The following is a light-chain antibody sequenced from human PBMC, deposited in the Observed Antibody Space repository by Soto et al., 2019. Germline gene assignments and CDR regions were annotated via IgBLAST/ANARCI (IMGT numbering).Light chain of an antibody. CDR2: DAS. CDR1: QDIKNY. J-gene: IGKJ4*01. V-gene: IGKV1-33*01. CDR3: QQYDNLPLT. Sequence: DIHMTQSPSSLSASVGDRVTITCQASQDIKNYLNWYQQKSGKAPKLLIYDASDLETGVPSRFSGSGSGTDFTFTINSLQPEDIATYYCQQYDNLPLTFXGGTKADIK.